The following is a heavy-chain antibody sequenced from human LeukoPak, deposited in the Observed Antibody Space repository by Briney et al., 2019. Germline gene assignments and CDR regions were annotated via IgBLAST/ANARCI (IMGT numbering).Heavy chain of an antibody. Sequence: PSETLSLTCTVSGGSISSYYWSWIRQPAGKGLEWIGRIYTSGSTNYNPSLKSRVTMSVDTSKNQFSLKLSSVTAADTAVYYCARSLSGYDWGYYYYYGMDVWGQGTTVTVSS. CDR2: IYTSGST. D-gene: IGHD5-12*01. CDR1: GGSISSYY. CDR3: ARSLSGYDWGYYYYYGMDV. V-gene: IGHV4-4*07. J-gene: IGHJ6*02.